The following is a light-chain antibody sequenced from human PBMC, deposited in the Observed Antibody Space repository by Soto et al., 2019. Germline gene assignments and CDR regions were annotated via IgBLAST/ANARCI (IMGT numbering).Light chain of an antibody. V-gene: IGKV3-11*01. Sequence: IVLTQSPATLSLSPWERATLSCRASQSVASSLAWFQQKPGQAPRLLIYDISARATGIPARFSGSGSGTDFTLTISSLEPEDFAVYYCQQRTNWRALTFGGGTKVDIK. CDR2: DIS. CDR3: QQRTNWRALT. J-gene: IGKJ4*01. CDR1: QSVASS.